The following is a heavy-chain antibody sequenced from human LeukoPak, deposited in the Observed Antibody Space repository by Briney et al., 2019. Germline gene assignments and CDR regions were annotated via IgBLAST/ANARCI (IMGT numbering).Heavy chain of an antibody. Sequence: ASVKVSCKASGYTFTSYNINWVRQATGQGLEWMGWMNPNSGNTGYAQKFQGRVTMTRNTSISTAYMELSSLRSEDTAVYYCARAPPGYYDSSGYSYYYYGMDVGGQGPTVTVSS. J-gene: IGHJ6*02. V-gene: IGHV1-8*01. D-gene: IGHD3-22*01. CDR2: MNPNSGNT. CDR1: GYTFTSYN. CDR3: ARAPPGYYDSSGYSYYYYGMDV.